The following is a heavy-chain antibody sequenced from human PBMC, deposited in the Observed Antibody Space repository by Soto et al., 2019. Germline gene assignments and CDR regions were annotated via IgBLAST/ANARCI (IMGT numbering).Heavy chain of an antibody. V-gene: IGHV4-31*03. CDR1: GGSISSGGYY. Sequence: QVQLQESGPGLVKPSQTLSLTCTVSGGSISSGGYYWSWIRQHPGKGLEWIGYIYYSGSTYYNPSLKSRVTISVDTSKNQFSLKLSSVTAADTAVYYCARGIAYARLLYNWFDPWGQGTLVTVSS. J-gene: IGHJ5*02. CDR3: ARGIAYARLLYNWFDP. D-gene: IGHD4-17*01. CDR2: IYYSGST.